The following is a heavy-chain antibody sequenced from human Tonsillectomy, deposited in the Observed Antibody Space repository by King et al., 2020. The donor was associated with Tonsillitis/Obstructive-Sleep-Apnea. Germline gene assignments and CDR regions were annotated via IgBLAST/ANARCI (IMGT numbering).Heavy chain of an antibody. CDR1: GFTFSSYA. Sequence: DVQLVESGGGLVQPGGSLRLSCAASGFTFSSYAMSWVRQAPGKGLEWVSAISGSGGSTYYADSMKGRFTISRDNSKNTLYLQMNSLRAEDTAVYYCAKDFPLELLYDETYFDYWGQGTLVTVSS. D-gene: IGHD1-7*01. J-gene: IGHJ4*02. CDR2: ISGSGGST. CDR3: AKDFPLELLYDETYFDY. V-gene: IGHV3-23*04.